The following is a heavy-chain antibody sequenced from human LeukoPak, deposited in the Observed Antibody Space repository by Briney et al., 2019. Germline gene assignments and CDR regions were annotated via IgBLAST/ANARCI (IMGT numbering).Heavy chain of an antibody. J-gene: IGHJ4*02. CDR2: MNPNSGNT. D-gene: IGHD2-15*01. V-gene: IGHV1-8*01. CDR1: GYTFTSYD. CDR3: ARGNWGFCSGGSCYGGGNYFGY. Sequence: ASVKVSCKASGYTFTSYDINWVRQATGQGLEWMGWMNPNSGNTGYAQKFQGRVTMTRNTSISTAYMELSSLRSEDTAVYYCARGNWGFCSGGSCYGGGNYFGYWGQGTLVTVSS.